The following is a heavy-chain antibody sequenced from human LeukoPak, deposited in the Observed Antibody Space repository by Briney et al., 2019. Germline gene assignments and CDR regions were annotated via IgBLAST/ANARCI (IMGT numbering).Heavy chain of an antibody. CDR3: ARGCYGYWFDP. Sequence: ASVKVSCKASGGTFSSYDINWVRQATGQGLEWMGWMNPNSGNTGYAQKFQGRVTITRNTSISTAYMELSSLRSEDTAVYYCARGCYGYWFDPRGQGTLVTVSS. D-gene: IGHD2-15*01. CDR1: GGTFSSYD. CDR2: MNPNSGNT. V-gene: IGHV1-8*03. J-gene: IGHJ5*02.